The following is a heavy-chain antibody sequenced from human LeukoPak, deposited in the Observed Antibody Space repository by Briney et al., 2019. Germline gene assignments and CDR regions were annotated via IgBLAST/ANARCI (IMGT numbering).Heavy chain of an antibody. Sequence: SETLSLTCTVSGGSISSYYWSWIRQPPGKGLEWIGYIYYSGSTNYNPSLKSRVTISVDTSRNQFSLKLSSVTAADTAVYYCARYSGTYYVYWGQGTLVTVSS. CDR1: GGSISSYY. CDR2: IYYSGST. J-gene: IGHJ4*02. V-gene: IGHV4-59*01. CDR3: ARYSGTYYVY. D-gene: IGHD1-26*01.